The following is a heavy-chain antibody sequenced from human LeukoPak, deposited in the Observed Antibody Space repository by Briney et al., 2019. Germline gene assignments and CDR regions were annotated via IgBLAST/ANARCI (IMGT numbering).Heavy chain of an antibody. D-gene: IGHD6-19*01. Sequence: ASVKVSCKASGYTFTGCYMHWVRQAPGQGLEWMGWINPDSGGTHYAQKFQGRVTMTRDTSISTAYMELRRLRSGDTAVYYCASGSSLDGSSGWPTHYYWGQGTLVTVSS. V-gene: IGHV1-2*02. CDR1: GYTFTGCY. CDR3: ASGSSLDGSSGWPTHYY. J-gene: IGHJ4*02. CDR2: INPDSGGT.